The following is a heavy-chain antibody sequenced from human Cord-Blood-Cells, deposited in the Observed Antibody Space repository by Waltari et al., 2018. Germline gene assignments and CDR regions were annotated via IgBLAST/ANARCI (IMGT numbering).Heavy chain of an antibody. CDR2: SYSGGST. D-gene: IGHD3-10*01. Sequence: EVQLVESGGGLIQPGGSLRLSCAAAGFTVSSYYMSWARQAPGRGLVWGSISYSGGSTYYADSVNGRFTISRDNSKHTLYLQMNSLRAEYTAVYYCARGGRFGEDFDYWGQGTLVTVSS. CDR1: GFTVSSYY. J-gene: IGHJ4*02. V-gene: IGHV3-53*01. CDR3: ARGGRFGEDFDY.